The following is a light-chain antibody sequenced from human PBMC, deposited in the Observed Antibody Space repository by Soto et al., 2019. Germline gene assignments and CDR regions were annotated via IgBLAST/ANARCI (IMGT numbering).Light chain of an antibody. V-gene: IGKV2-28*01. J-gene: IGKJ1*01. CDR1: QSLLHSNGFNY. Sequence: DIVMTQSPLSLPVTPGEPASISCRSSQSLLHSNGFNYLDWYLQKPGQSPQLLIYLGSNRASGVPDRFSGSGSGTDFTLKISRVEAEDVGVYYCMQGLQTLRTFGQRTKVDIK. CDR2: LGS. CDR3: MQGLQTLRT.